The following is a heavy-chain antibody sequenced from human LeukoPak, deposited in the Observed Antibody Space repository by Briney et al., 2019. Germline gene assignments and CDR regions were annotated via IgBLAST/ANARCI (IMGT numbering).Heavy chain of an antibody. Sequence: SETLSLTCAVYGGSFSGYYWSWIRQPPGKGLEWIGEINHSGSTNYNPSLKSRVTISVDTSKNQFSPKLSSVTAADTAVYYCARSPSGYSYYFDYWGQGTLVTVSS. CDR3: ARSPSGYSYYFDY. CDR1: GGSFSGYY. CDR2: INHSGST. V-gene: IGHV4-34*01. J-gene: IGHJ4*02. D-gene: IGHD3-22*01.